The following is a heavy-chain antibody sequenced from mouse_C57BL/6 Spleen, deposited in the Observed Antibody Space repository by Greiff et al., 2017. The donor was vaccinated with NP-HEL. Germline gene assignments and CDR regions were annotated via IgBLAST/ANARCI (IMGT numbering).Heavy chain of an antibody. CDR1: GYTFTNYW. D-gene: IGHD1-1*01. Sequence: VQLQQSGAELVRPGTSVKMSCKASGYTFTNYWIGWAKQRPGHGLEWIGDIYPGGGSTNYNEKFKGKATLTADKSSSTAYMQFSSLTSEDSAIYDGARCYGSSSHYWYFDVWGTGTTVTVAS. V-gene: IGHV1-63*01. J-gene: IGHJ1*03. CDR3: ARCYGSSSHYWYFDV. CDR2: IYPGGGST.